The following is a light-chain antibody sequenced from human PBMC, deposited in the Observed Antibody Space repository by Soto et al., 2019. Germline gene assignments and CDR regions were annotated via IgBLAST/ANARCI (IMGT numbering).Light chain of an antibody. CDR2: SGS. J-gene: IGKJ4*01. Sequence: DIELTQSSLSLPVTPGEPASISCRSSQSLLHSDGYNYLDWYMQKPGQSPQLLIYSGSHRASGVPDRFSGSGSGTDFTLKISRVEAEDVGVYYCMQALQTPVTFGGGTKVDIK. V-gene: IGKV2-28*01. CDR1: QSLLHSDGYNY. CDR3: MQALQTPVT.